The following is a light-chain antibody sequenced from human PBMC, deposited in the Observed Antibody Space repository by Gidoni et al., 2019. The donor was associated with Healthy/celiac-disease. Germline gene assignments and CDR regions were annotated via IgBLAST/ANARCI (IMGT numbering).Light chain of an antibody. CDR1: QSISSY. J-gene: IGKJ1*01. CDR3: QQCYSTPRT. Sequence: DIKMTQPPSSLSASVGDRVTIPCRASQSISSYLNWYQQKPGKAPKLLIYAASSLESGVPSRFSGSGSGTDFTFTISSLQPEDIATYYCQQCYSTPRTFGQGTRVEIK. CDR2: AAS. V-gene: IGKV1-39*01.